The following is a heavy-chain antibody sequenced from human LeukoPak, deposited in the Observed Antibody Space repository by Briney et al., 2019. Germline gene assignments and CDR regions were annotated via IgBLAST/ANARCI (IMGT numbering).Heavy chain of an antibody. J-gene: IGHJ4*02. Sequence: GGSLRLSCAASGFTFSSYAMSWVRQAPGKGLEWVSAISGSGGSTYYADSVKGRFTISRDNSKNTLYLQMNSLRAEDTAVYYCARVYIVVVTAIGPFDYWGQGTLVTVSS. D-gene: IGHD2-21*02. CDR3: ARVYIVVVTAIGPFDY. CDR1: GFTFSSYA. V-gene: IGHV3-23*01. CDR2: ISGSGGST.